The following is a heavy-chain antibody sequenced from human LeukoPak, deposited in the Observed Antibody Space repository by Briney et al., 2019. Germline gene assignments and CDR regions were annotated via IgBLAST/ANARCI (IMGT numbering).Heavy chain of an antibody. J-gene: IGHJ4*02. D-gene: IGHD3-22*01. CDR3: ARGAYRDSSGRTALYYFDL. Sequence: PGGSLRLSCAASGFTLSTYSMTWVRQAPGKGLEWVSVIYSGTNTHYTDSVIYSGGNTNYTDSVRGRFTISRDNSKNTLYLQMNSLRVEDTAVYYCARGAYRDSSGRTALYYFDLWGQGTLVTVSS. CDR2: IYSGTNTHYTDSVIYSGGNT. CDR1: GFTLSTYS. V-gene: IGHV3-53*01.